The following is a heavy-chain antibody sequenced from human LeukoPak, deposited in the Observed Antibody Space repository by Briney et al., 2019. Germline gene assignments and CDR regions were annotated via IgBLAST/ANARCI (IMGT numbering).Heavy chain of an antibody. V-gene: IGHV1-2*02. CDR3: ARVPNYYDHYYYMDV. CDR2: INPNSGGT. CDR1: GYTFTGYY. Sequence: ASVKVSCKASGYTFTGYYMHWVRQAPGQGLEWMGWINPNSGGTNYAQKFQGRVTMTRDTSISTAYMGLRSLRSDDTAVYYCARVPNYYDHYYYMDVWGKGTTVTVSS. J-gene: IGHJ6*03. D-gene: IGHD3-22*01.